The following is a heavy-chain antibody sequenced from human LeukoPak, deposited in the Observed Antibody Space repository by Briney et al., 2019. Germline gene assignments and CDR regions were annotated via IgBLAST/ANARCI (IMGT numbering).Heavy chain of an antibody. J-gene: IGHJ4*02. CDR1: GGSISSSSYY. Sequence: SETLSLTCTVSGGSISSSSYYWGWIRQPPGKGLEWIGSIYYSGSTYYNPSLKSRVTISVDTSKNQFSLKLSSVTAADTAVYYCARGALDIAAAGPFDYWGQGTLVTVSS. V-gene: IGHV4-39*07. D-gene: IGHD6-13*01. CDR2: IYYSGST. CDR3: ARGALDIAAAGPFDY.